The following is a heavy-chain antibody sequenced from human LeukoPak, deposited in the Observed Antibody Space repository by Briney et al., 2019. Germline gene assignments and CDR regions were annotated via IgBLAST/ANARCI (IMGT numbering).Heavy chain of an antibody. CDR3: ARRISYYYDSSGRTFDY. D-gene: IGHD3-22*01. Sequence: GGSLRLSCAASGFTFSSYAMSWVRQAPGKGLEWVSAISGSGGSTYYADSVKGRFTISRDNSKNTLYLQMNSLRAEDTAVYYCARRISYYYDSSGRTFDYWGQGTLVTVSS. CDR2: ISGSGGST. CDR1: GFTFSSYA. J-gene: IGHJ4*02. V-gene: IGHV3-23*01.